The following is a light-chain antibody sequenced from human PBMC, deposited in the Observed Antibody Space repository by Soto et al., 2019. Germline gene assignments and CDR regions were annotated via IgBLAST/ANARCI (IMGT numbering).Light chain of an antibody. CDR3: QQYNNYGSWT. CDR2: KAS. J-gene: IGKJ1*01. CDR1: QSISAW. V-gene: IGKV1-5*03. Sequence: DIQMTQSPSTLSASVGDRVTITCRASQSISAWLAWYQQKPGKAPKLPIYKASSLESGVPSRFSGSGSGTEFTLTISSLQPDDFATYYCQQYNNYGSWTFGQGTKVEIK.